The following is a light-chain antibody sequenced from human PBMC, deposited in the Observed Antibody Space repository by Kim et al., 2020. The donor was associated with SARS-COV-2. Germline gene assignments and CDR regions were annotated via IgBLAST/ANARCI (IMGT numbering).Light chain of an antibody. Sequence: EIVLTQSPGTLSLSPGERGTLSCRASQSVNRSYLAWYQQKPGQAPRLLIFSASSRATGIPDRFSGSGSGTDFTLTISRLEPEDFAVYYCQQYGSSWTFGQGTRVEIK. CDR3: QQYGSSWT. J-gene: IGKJ1*01. V-gene: IGKV3-20*01. CDR2: SAS. CDR1: QSVNRSY.